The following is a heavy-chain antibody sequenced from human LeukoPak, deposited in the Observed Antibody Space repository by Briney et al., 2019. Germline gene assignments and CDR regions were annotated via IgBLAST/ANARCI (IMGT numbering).Heavy chain of an antibody. V-gene: IGHV3-30*02. CDR2: IRYDGSNK. D-gene: IGHD6-6*01. J-gene: IGHJ6*03. CDR3: AKDRRPLYSYMDV. CDR1: GFTFSSYG. Sequence: GGSLRLSCAASGFTFSSYGMHWVRQAPGKGLEWVAFIRYDGSNKYYADSVKGRFTISRDNSKNTLYPQMNSLRAEDTAVYYCAKDRRPLYSYMDVWGKGTRSPSP.